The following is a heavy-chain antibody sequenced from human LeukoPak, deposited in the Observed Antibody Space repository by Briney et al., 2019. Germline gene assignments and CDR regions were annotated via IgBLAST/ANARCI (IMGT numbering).Heavy chain of an antibody. CDR3: AKASIAGAIGVLDY. CDR1: GFTFNNYW. V-gene: IGHV3-7*01. Sequence: GGSLRLSCAAFGFTFNNYWMSWVRQAPGKGLEWVANINQDGSGKHYVDSVKGRFTISRDNAKNSLYLQMNSLRAEDTAVHFCAKASIAGAIGVLDYWGQGTLVTVSS. J-gene: IGHJ4*02. D-gene: IGHD1-26*01. CDR2: INQDGSGK.